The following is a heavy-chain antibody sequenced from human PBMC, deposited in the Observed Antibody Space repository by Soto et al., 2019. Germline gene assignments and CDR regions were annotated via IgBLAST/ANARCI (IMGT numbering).Heavy chain of an antibody. CDR1: GGPISSSNW. D-gene: IGHD3-22*01. J-gene: IGHJ6*02. V-gene: IGHV4-4*02. CDR2: IYHSGST. CDR3: ARDKYYDSSGPYGMDV. Sequence: SETLSLTCAVSGGPISSSNWWSWVRQPPGKGLEWIGEIYHSGSTNYNPSLKSRVTISVDKSKNQFSLKLSSVTAADTAVYYCARDKYYDSSGPYGMDVWGQGTTVTVSS.